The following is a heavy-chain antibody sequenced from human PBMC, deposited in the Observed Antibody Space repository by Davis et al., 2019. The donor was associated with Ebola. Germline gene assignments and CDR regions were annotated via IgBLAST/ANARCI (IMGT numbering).Heavy chain of an antibody. J-gene: IGHJ6*02. CDR1: GYTFTGYY. Sequence: ASVKVSCKASGYTFTGYYMHWVRQAPGQGLEWMGWINPNSGGTNYAQKFQGRVTMTRDTSISTAYMELSRLRSDDTAVYYCARTPIVVVPAAPPHYYYYYGMDVWGQGTTVTVSS. V-gene: IGHV1-2*02. CDR3: ARTPIVVVPAAPPHYYYYYGMDV. CDR2: INPNSGGT. D-gene: IGHD2-2*01.